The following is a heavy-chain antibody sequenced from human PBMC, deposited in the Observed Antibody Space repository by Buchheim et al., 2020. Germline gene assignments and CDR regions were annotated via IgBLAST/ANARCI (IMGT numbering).Heavy chain of an antibody. Sequence: QVQLVESGGGVVEPGKSLRLSWPASGFTFSNYDLHRVRQAPGKGLEWVAFISYDGRNNYIADSVKGRFTIHRDNSQNTLFLHMNSLNPEDTSVYYCARDSVAGSFDYWGQGTL. D-gene: IGHD6-19*01. J-gene: IGHJ4*02. CDR3: ARDSVAGSFDY. V-gene: IGHV3-30*04. CDR1: GFTFSNYD. CDR2: ISYDGRNN.